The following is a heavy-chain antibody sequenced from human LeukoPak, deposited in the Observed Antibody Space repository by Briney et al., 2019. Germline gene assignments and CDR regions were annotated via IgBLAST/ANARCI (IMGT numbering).Heavy chain of an antibody. V-gene: IGHV4-59*01. J-gene: IGHJ4*02. CDR3: ARHVWLQPFDY. Sequence: SETLSPTCGVFGGSFSGYYWTWIRQPPGKGLEWIGHIYGSGSTNYNPSLKSRVTLSVDTSKNQFSLKLSSVTAADTAVYYCARHVWLQPFDYWGQGTLVTVSS. D-gene: IGHD3-9*01. CDR2: IYGSGST. CDR1: GGSFSGYY.